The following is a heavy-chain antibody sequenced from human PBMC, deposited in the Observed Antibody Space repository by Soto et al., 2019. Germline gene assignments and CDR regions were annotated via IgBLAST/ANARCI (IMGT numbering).Heavy chain of an antibody. V-gene: IGHV1-58*01. D-gene: IGHD1-20*01. CDR3: AADNWIS. CDR2: IVVGSGNT. J-gene: IGHJ5*02. Sequence: SVKVSCKASGFTFTSSTVQWVRQARGQRLEWIGWIVVGSGNTNSAQMFQERVTITRDMSTSTVYMELSGLRSEDTAVFYCAADNWISWGQGTLVTVSS. CDR1: GFTFTSST.